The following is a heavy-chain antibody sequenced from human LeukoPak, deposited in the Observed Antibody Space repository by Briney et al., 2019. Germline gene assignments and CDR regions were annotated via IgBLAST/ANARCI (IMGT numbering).Heavy chain of an antibody. V-gene: IGHV4-4*07. J-gene: IGHJ6*02. CDR3: ARGVVVPAAIYYYYYGMDV. Sequence: SETLSLTCTVSGGSISSYYWSWIRQPAGKGLDWIGRIYTSGSTNYNPSLKSRVTMSVDTSKNQFSLKLSSVTAADTAVYYCARGVVVPAAIYYYYYGMDVWGQGTTVTVSS. CDR2: IYTSGST. D-gene: IGHD2-2*01. CDR1: GGSISSYY.